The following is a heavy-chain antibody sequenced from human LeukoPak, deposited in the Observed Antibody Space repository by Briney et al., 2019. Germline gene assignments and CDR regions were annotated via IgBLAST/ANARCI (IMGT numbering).Heavy chain of an antibody. J-gene: IGHJ4*02. CDR3: AKDGGGYDTSGYYYGDY. D-gene: IGHD3-22*01. Sequence: GFLRLSCAASGFTFSSYAMSWVRQAPGKGLEWVSTISGSGGSTYYADSVKGRFTISRDNSKNTLYLQMNSLRAEDTAVYYCAKDGGGYDTSGYYYGDYWGQGTLVTVSS. CDR1: GFTFSSYA. CDR2: ISGSGGST. V-gene: IGHV3-23*01.